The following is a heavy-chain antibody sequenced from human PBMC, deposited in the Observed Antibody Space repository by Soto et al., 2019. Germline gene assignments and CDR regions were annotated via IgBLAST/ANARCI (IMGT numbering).Heavy chain of an antibody. D-gene: IGHD1-1*01. V-gene: IGHV4-4*07. CDR3: VRDGTKTLRDWFDP. Sequence: SETLSLTCTVPGASISGFYWSWIRKSAGKGLEWIGRIYATGTTDYNPSLKSRVMMSVDTSKKQFSLKLRSVTAADTAVYYCVRDGTKTLRDWFDPWGQGISVTVS. J-gene: IGHJ5*02. CDR1: GASISGFY. CDR2: IYATGTT.